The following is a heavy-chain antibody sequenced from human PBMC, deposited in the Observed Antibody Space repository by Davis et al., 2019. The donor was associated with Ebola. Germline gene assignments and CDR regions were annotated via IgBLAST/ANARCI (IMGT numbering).Heavy chain of an antibody. CDR1: GFTFSSYG. D-gene: IGHD2-2*01. V-gene: IGHV3-7*03. J-gene: IGHJ4*02. CDR2: IKQDGSEK. Sequence: GESLKISCAASGFTFSSYGMHWVRQAPGKGLEWVANIKQDGSEKYYVDSVKGRFTISRDNSKNTMYLQMNSLRAEDTAVYYCAKGVVCISSNCYYDFWGQGTLVTVSS. CDR3: AKGVVCISSNCYYDF.